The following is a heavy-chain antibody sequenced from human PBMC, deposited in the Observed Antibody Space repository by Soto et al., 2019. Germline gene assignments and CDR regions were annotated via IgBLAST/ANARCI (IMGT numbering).Heavy chain of an antibody. J-gene: IGHJ4*02. CDR2: ISGSGGNT. V-gene: IGHV3-23*01. D-gene: IGHD5-12*01. Sequence: PGGSLRLSCAASGFIFSSYAMTWVRQAPGKGLEWVSGISGSGGNTFYADSVKGRFTISRDTSKSTLYLQMNSLRAEDTAVYYCAKESGYNAYDPIDDWGQGTLVTVSS. CDR3: AKESGYNAYDPIDD. CDR1: GFIFSSYA.